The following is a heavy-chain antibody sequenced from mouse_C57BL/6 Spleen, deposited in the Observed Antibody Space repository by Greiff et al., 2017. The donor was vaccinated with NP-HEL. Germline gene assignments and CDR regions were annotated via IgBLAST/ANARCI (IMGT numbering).Heavy chain of an antibody. D-gene: IGHD2-3*01. CDR2: IDPSDSYT. Sequence: QVQLKQSGAELVKPGASVKLSCKASGYTFTSYWMQWVKQRPGQGLEWIGEIDPSDSYTNYNQKFKGKATLTVDTSSSTAYMQLSSLTSEDSAVYYCARVGYYTWFAYWGQGTLVTVSA. V-gene: IGHV1-50*01. CDR1: GYTFTSYW. J-gene: IGHJ3*01. CDR3: ARVGYYTWFAY.